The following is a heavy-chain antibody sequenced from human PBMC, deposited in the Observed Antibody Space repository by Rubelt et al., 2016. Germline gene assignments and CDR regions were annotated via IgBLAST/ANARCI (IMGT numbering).Heavy chain of an antibody. CDR2: FDPEDGET. D-gene: IGHD4-17*01. J-gene: IGHJ4*02. Sequence: QVQLVQSGAEVKKPGASVKVSCKVSGSTLTELSMHWVRQAPGKGLAWMGGFDPEDGETIYAQKFQGRVTMTEDTATDTAYMELSSLRSEDTAVYYCAIRQPDYGDLDFDYWGQGTLVTVSS. V-gene: IGHV1-24*01. CDR3: AIRQPDYGDLDFDY. CDR1: GSTLTELS.